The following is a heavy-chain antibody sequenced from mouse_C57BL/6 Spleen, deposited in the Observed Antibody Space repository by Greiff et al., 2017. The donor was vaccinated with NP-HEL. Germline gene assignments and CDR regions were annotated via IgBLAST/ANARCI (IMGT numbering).Heavy chain of an antibody. V-gene: IGHV1-62-2*01. D-gene: IGHD2-3*01. Sequence: QVQLQQSGAELVKPGASVKLSCKASGSTFTASTIHWVKQRSGQGLEWIGWFYPGSGSIKYNEKFKDKATLTADKSSSTVYMELSRLTSEDSAVYFCARHVHDGYYLYYFDYWGQGTTLTVSS. CDR2: FYPGSGSI. CDR1: GSTFTAST. CDR3: ARHVHDGYYLYYFDY. J-gene: IGHJ2*01.